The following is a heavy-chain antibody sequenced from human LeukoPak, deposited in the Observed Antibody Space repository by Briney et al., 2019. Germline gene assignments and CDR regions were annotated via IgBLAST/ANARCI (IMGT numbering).Heavy chain of an antibody. J-gene: IGHJ6*04. D-gene: IGHD3-10*01. V-gene: IGHV1-46*01. Sequence: GASVKVPCKASGYTFTSYYMHWVRQAPGQGLEWMGIINPSGGSTSYAQKFQGRVTMTRDTSTSTVYMELSSLRSEDTAVYYCARGVRGVIIGPYYYRMDVWGKGTTVTVSS. CDR2: INPSGGST. CDR3: ARGVRGVIIGPYYYRMDV. CDR1: GYTFTSYY.